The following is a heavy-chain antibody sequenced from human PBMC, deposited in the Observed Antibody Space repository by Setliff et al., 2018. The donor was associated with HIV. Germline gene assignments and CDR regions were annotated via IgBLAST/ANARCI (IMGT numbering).Heavy chain of an antibody. CDR1: GGSISSYY. D-gene: IGHD5-18*01. CDR3: ASGEYSYGYRFDY. J-gene: IGHJ4*02. V-gene: IGHV4-59*01. CDR2: IYYSGST. Sequence: SETLSLTCTVSGGSISSYYWSWIRQPPGKGLEWIGYIYYSGSTNYNPPLKSRVTISVDTSKNHFSLKLSSVTAADTAVYYCASGEYSYGYRFDYWGQGTLVTVSS.